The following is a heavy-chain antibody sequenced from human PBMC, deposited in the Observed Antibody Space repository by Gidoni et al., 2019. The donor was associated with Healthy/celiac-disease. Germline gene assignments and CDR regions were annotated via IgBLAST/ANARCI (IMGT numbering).Heavy chain of an antibody. V-gene: IGHV3-21*01. CDR3: ARDPAEAPDYIWGEPFQGFDY. CDR1: GFTFSSYR. CDR2: ISSSSSYI. J-gene: IGHJ4*02. D-gene: IGHD3-16*01. Sequence: EVQLVESGGGLVKPGGSLRLSCAASGFTFSSYRMNWVRQAPGKGLEWVSSISSSSSYIYYADSVKGRFTISRDNAKNSLYLQMNSLRAEDTAVYYCARDPAEAPDYIWGEPFQGFDYWGQGTLVTVSS.